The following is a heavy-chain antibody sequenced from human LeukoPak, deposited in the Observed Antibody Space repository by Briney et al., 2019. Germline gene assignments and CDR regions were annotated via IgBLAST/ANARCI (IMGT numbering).Heavy chain of an antibody. CDR3: AKMIRGVNDFDY. V-gene: IGHV3-23*01. Sequence: PGGSLRLSCAASGFTFSSYAMSWVRQAPGKGLEWVSAISGSGGGTYYADPVKGRFTISRDNSKNMLYLQMNSLRAEDTALYYCAKMIRGVNDFDYWGQGTLVTVSS. D-gene: IGHD3-10*01. CDR2: ISGSGGGT. J-gene: IGHJ4*02. CDR1: GFTFSSYA.